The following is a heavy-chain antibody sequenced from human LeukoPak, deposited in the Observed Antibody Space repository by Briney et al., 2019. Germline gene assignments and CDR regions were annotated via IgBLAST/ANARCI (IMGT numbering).Heavy chain of an antibody. CDR1: GYTFTSYA. V-gene: IGHV1-3*01. J-gene: IGHJ5*02. CDR3: ARGANYVFWSGYWSYNGFAP. CDR2: INAGNGNT. D-gene: IGHD3-3*01. Sequence: ASVKVSCKASGYTFTSYAMHWVRQAPGQRLEWMGWINAGNGNTKYSQKFQGRVTITRDTSASTAYMELSSLRSEDTAVYYCARGANYVFWSGYWSYNGFAPWGRGTLVTVSS.